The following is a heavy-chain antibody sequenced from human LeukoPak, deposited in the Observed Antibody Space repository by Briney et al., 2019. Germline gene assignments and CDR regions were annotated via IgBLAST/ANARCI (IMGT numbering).Heavy chain of an antibody. CDR2: ISGSGGST. V-gene: IGHV3-23*01. CDR1: GLTFSSYA. CDR3: ASLVRGVIPSMEFDP. D-gene: IGHD3-10*01. Sequence: GGSLRLSCAASGLTFSSYAMSWVRQAPGKGLEWVSAISGSGGSTYYADSVKGRFTISRDNSKNTLYLQMNSLRAEDTAVYYCASLVRGVIPSMEFDPWGQGTLVTVSS. J-gene: IGHJ5*02.